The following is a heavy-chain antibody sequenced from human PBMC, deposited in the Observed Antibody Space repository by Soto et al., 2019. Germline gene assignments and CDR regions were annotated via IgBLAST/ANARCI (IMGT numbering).Heavy chain of an antibody. D-gene: IGHD1-1*01. Sequence: GGSLRLSCAASGFTFSNHWMCWVRQAPGKGLEWVANIKQDGSEKYYVDSVKGRFTIPRDNAKNSLYLQMNSLRAEDTAVYYCARVGSNWNPPHYYYYMDVWGKGTTVTVSS. CDR3: ARVGSNWNPPHYYYYMDV. V-gene: IGHV3-7*01. CDR2: IKQDGSEK. J-gene: IGHJ6*03. CDR1: GFTFSNHW.